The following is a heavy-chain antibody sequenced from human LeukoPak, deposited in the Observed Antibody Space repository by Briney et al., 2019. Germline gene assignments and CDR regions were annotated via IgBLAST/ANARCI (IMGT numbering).Heavy chain of an antibody. Sequence: SETLSLTCSVSGGSFITYYWSWIRQSAGKGLEWIGRIYVTGSTNYNPSLKSRVTMSVDTPNNHFSLKLTSVTAADTALYYCARECFGVFDGGPSTAFDVWGQGTTVTVSS. D-gene: IGHD3-3*01. CDR1: GGSFITYY. CDR2: IYVTGST. V-gene: IGHV4-4*07. J-gene: IGHJ3*01. CDR3: ARECFGVFDGGPSTAFDV.